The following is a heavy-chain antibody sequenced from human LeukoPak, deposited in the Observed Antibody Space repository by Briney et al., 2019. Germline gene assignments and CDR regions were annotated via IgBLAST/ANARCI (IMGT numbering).Heavy chain of an antibody. CDR1: GGSFSGYY. J-gene: IGHJ5*02. Sequence: SETLSLTCAVYGGSFSGYYWSWIRQPPEKGLEWIGEINHSGSTNYNPSLKSRVTISVDTSKNQFSLKLSSVTAADTAVYYCARHLIVVVVAATPRGWFDPWGQGTLVTVSS. V-gene: IGHV4-34*01. D-gene: IGHD2-15*01. CDR3: ARHLIVVVVAATPRGWFDP. CDR2: INHSGST.